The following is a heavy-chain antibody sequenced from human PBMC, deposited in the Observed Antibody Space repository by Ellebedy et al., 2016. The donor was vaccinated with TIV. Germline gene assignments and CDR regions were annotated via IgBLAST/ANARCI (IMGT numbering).Heavy chain of an antibody. J-gene: IGHJ3*01. V-gene: IGHV3-23*01. D-gene: IGHD4-23*01. CDR1: GITFSQYW. Sequence: GESLKISCAASGITFSQYWMNWVRQAPGKGLEWVSSITESGGNTYYADSVKGRFTISRDNSKDTLYLQMNSLRAEDTAIYYCARDPVGVGPAFDVWGQGTMVTVSS. CDR3: ARDPVGVGPAFDV. CDR2: ITESGGNT.